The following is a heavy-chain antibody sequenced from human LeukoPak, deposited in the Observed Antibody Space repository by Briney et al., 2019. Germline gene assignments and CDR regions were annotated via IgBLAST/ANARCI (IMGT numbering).Heavy chain of an antibody. D-gene: IGHD3-9*01. CDR1: GFTFSSYA. Sequence: GGSLRLSCAASGFTFSSYAMTWVRQAPGKGPEWVSVICGSDDTTHYAESVKGRFTISRDNSKNTLYLQMNSLRAEDTAVYYCAKDWSGLYYDILTGYRGDAFDIWGQGTMVTVSS. CDR2: ICGSDDTT. CDR3: AKDWSGLYYDILTGYRGDAFDI. V-gene: IGHV3-23*01. J-gene: IGHJ3*02.